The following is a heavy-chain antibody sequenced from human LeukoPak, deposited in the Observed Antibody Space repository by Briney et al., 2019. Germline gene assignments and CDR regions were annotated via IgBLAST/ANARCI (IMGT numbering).Heavy chain of an antibody. CDR3: ARASMVRGVSYYFDY. J-gene: IGHJ4*02. Sequence: SETLFLTCTVSGGSISSYYWSWIRQPAGKGLEWIGRIYSSGSTNYNPSLKSQVTMSVDTSKNQFSLKLSSVTAADTAVYYCARASMVRGVSYYFDYWGQGTLVTVSS. CDR1: GGSISSYY. CDR2: IYSSGST. D-gene: IGHD3-10*01. V-gene: IGHV4-4*07.